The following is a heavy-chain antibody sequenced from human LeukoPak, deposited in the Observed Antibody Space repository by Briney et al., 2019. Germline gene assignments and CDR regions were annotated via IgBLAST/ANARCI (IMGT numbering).Heavy chain of an antibody. V-gene: IGHV1-69*06. CDR1: GGTFSSYA. CDR2: IIPIFGTA. D-gene: IGHD3-22*01. J-gene: IGHJ4*02. CDR3: ATYGYYDSSGYYFFDY. Sequence: GASVKVSCKASGGTFSSYAISWVRQAPGQGLEWMGGIIPIFGTANYAQKFQGRVTMTEDTSTDTAYMELSSLRSEDTAVYYCATYGYYDSSGYYFFDYWGQGTLVTVSS.